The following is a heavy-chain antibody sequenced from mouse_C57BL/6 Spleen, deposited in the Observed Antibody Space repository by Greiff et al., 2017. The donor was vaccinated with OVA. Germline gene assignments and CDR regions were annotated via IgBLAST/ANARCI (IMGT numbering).Heavy chain of an antibody. CDR3: ARGGYYYGLYYAMDY. Sequence: QVQLKQPGAELVMPGASVKLSCKASGYTFTSYWMHWVKQRPGQGLEWIGEIDPSDSYPNYNQKFKGKSTLTVDKSSSTAYMQLSSLTYEDSAVYYCARGGYYYGLYYAMDYWGQGTSVTVSS. CDR1: GYTFTSYW. CDR2: IDPSDSYP. D-gene: IGHD1-1*01. V-gene: IGHV1-69*01. J-gene: IGHJ4*01.